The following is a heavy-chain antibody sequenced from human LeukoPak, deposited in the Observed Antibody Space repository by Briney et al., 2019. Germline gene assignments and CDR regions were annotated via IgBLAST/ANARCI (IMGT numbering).Heavy chain of an antibody. CDR3: VRDGRGRTPYDC. CDR2: ISPDGRNI. CDR1: GFSLSDYW. Sequence: GGSLRLSCAASGFSLSDYWMNWVRHVPGRWPVWVSHISPDGRNIAYADSVKGRFTISRDSAKNTLYLQMNSLRVEDTAIYYCVRDGRGRTPYDCWGQGTLVTVSS. J-gene: IGHJ4*02. V-gene: IGHV3-74*01. D-gene: IGHD2-15*01.